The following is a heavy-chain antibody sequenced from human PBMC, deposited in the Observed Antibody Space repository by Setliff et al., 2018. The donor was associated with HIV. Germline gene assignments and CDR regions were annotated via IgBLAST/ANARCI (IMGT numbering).Heavy chain of an antibody. CDR2: IGGSTGST. CDR1: GLAFDNYC. J-gene: IGHJ6*02. V-gene: IGHV3-23*01. Sequence: GESLKISCAASGLAFDNYCMTWVRQAPGKGLEWVSAIGGSTGSTYYADSVKGRFTISTDNSKNTLYLQMNSLRAEDTAVYYCAKPLTQWGVSPYHYAVDVWGQGTTVTVSS. CDR3: AKPLTQWGVSPYHYAVDV. D-gene: IGHD1-26*01.